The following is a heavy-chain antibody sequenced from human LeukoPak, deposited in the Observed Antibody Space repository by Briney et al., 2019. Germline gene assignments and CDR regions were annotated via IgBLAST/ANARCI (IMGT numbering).Heavy chain of an antibody. V-gene: IGHV3-48*01. CDR3: ARVGDYYMDV. Sequence: GGSLRLSCAASGFTFSSYGMNWVRQAPGKGLEWVSYISSSSSTIDYADSVKGRSTIPRDNAKNSLYLQMNSLRAEDTAVYYCARVGDYYMDVWAKGTTVTVSS. J-gene: IGHJ6*03. CDR1: GFTFSSYG. CDR2: ISSSSSTI.